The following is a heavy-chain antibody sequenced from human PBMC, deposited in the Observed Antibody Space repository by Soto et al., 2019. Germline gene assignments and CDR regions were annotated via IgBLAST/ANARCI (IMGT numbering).Heavy chain of an antibody. V-gene: IGHV3-7*01. D-gene: IGHD3-3*01. J-gene: IGHJ4*02. CDR2: IKQDGSEK. CDR3: ARSRFLEWLLLIGYFDY. CDR1: GFTFSSYW. Sequence: GGSLRLSCASSGFTFSSYWMCWVRQAPGKGLEWVANIKQDGSEKYYVDSVKGRFTISRDNAKNSLYLQMNSLRAEDTAVYYCARSRFLEWLLLIGYFDYWGQGTLVTVSS.